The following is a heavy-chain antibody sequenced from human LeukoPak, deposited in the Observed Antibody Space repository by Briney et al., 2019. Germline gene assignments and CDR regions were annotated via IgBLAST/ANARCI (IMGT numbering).Heavy chain of an antibody. D-gene: IGHD6-19*01. CDR3: ARGAHSSGWSAEYFQH. CDR1: GGSFSGYY. CDR2: IYSGGRT. Sequence: ETLSLTCAVYGGSFSGYYWSWVRQAPGKGLEWVSVIYSGGRTDYADSVKGRFTISRDNSKNTLYLQMNSLRAEDTAVYYCARGAHSSGWSAEYFQHWGQGTLVTVSS. V-gene: IGHV3-53*01. J-gene: IGHJ1*01.